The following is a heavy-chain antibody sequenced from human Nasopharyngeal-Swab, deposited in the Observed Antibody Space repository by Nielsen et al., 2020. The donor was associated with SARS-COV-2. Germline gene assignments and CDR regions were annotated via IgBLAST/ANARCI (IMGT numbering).Heavy chain of an antibody. CDR2: IDPSDSYT. J-gene: IGHJ4*02. CDR1: GYSFTSYW. V-gene: IGHV5-10-1*01. CDR3: ARWVVDCSSTSCHYYFDY. Sequence: GEFLKISCKGSGYSFTSYWISWVRQMPGKGLEWMGRIDPSDSYTNYSPSFQGHVTISADKSICTAYLQWSSLKASDTAMYYCARWVVDCSSTSCHYYFDYWGQGTLVTVSS. D-gene: IGHD2-2*01.